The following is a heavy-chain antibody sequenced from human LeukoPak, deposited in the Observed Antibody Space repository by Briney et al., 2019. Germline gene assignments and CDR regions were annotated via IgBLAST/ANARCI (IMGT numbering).Heavy chain of an antibody. Sequence: GGSLRLSCSASGFTFSSYAMHWVRQAPGKGLEWVAVISYDGSNKYYADSVKGRFTISRDNSKSTLYLQMNSLRAEDTAVYYCARGFQKSSIFPYYGMDVWGQGTTVTVSS. V-gene: IGHV3-30-3*01. CDR1: GFTFSSYA. CDR2: ISYDGSNK. J-gene: IGHJ6*02. CDR3: ARGFQKSSIFPYYGMDV. D-gene: IGHD3-9*01.